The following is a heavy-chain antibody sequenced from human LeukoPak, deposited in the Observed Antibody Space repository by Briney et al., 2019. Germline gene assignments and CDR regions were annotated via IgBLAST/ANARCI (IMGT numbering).Heavy chain of an antibody. D-gene: IGHD3-3*01. J-gene: IGHJ6*03. CDR1: GFTFSDYY. Sequence: GGSLRLSCAASGFTFSDYYMCWICQAPGEGLEWVSYISSSANTIDYADSVKGRFTISSDNVKNSLYLQMNSLRAEDTAVYYCARGEKRITIFGVVRYYYMDVWGKGTTVTVSS. V-gene: IGHV3-11*01. CDR2: ISSSANTI. CDR3: ARGEKRITIFGVVRYYYMDV.